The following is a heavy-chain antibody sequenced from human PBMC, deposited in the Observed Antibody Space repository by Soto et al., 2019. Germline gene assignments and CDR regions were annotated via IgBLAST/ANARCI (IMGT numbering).Heavy chain of an antibody. CDR1: GYTFTSYG. Sequence: QVQLVQSGAEVKKPGASVKVSCKASGYTFTSYGISWVRQAPGQGLEWMGWISAYNGNTNYAQKLQGRVTMTTATPTSTVYMELRSLRSDDTAVYYCARDVLQNSGDYGVLIFDYWGQGTLVTVSS. V-gene: IGHV1-18*01. J-gene: IGHJ4*02. CDR2: ISAYNGNT. D-gene: IGHD4-17*01. CDR3: ARDVLQNSGDYGVLIFDY.